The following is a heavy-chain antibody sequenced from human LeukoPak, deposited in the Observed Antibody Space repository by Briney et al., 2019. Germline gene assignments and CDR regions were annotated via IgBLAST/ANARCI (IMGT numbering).Heavy chain of an antibody. Sequence: SETLSLTCTVSCGSISSYYWSWIRQPPGKGREWIGYIYYRGSTNYNPSLKSRVTISEDTSRNQFSLKLSSVTAADTAIYYCASSNHYYDSSGPEYFQHWGQGTLVTVSS. V-gene: IGHV4-59*01. D-gene: IGHD3-22*01. J-gene: IGHJ1*01. CDR2: IYYRGST. CDR1: CGSISSYY. CDR3: ASSNHYYDSSGPEYFQH.